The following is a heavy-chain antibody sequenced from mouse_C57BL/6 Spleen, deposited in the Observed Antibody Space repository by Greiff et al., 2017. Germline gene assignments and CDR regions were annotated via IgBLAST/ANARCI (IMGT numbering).Heavy chain of an antibody. D-gene: IGHD1-1*01. Sequence: EVKLQESGPGLVKPSQSLSLTCSVTGYSITSGYYWNWIRQFPGNKLEWMGYISYDGSNNYNPSLKNRISITRDTSKNQFFLKLNSVTTEDTATYYCARGSSYEGAMDYWGQGTSVTVSS. J-gene: IGHJ4*01. CDR2: ISYDGSN. CDR1: GYSITSGYY. V-gene: IGHV3-6*01. CDR3: ARGSSYEGAMDY.